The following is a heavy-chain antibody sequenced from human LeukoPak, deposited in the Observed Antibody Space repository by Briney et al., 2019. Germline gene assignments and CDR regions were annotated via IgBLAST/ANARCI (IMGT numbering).Heavy chain of an antibody. CDR1: DDSITIYY. CDR2: IDHTGST. V-gene: IGHV4-59*01. CDR3: ARGRVSSNTWYSTYYYYFYMDV. D-gene: IGHD6-13*01. J-gene: IGHJ6*03. Sequence: SETLSLTCTVSDDSITIYYWTWIRQPPGKGLEWIGYIDHTGSTNYNPSLNSRVTISRDTSKNHFSLELTSATAADTAVYLCARGRVSSNTWYSTYYYYFYMDVWGKGTTVTVSS.